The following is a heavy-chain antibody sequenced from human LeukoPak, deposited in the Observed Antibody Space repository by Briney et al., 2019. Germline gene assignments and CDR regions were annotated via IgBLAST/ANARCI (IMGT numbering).Heavy chain of an antibody. D-gene: IGHD3-9*01. CDR3: ARDLMSYDILTGYYLDAFDI. V-gene: IGHV4-4*07. Sequence: SETLSLTCTVSGGSISSYYWSWIRQPAGKGLEWIGRIYTSGSTNYNPSLKSRVTMSVDTSKNQFSLKLSSVTAADTAVYYCARDLMSYDILTGYYLDAFDIWGQGTMVTVSS. CDR1: GGSISSYY. CDR2: IYTSGST. J-gene: IGHJ3*02.